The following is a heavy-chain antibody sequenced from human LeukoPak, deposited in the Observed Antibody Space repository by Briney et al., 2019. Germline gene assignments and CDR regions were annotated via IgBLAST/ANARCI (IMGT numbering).Heavy chain of an antibody. CDR2: IYYSGST. V-gene: IGHV4-39*07. D-gene: IGHD3-22*01. CDR1: GGSISSSSYY. Sequence: SETLSLTCTVSGGSISSSSYYWGWIRQPPGKGLEWIGSIYYSGSTYYNPSLESRVTISVDTSKNQFSLKLSSVTAADTAVYYCARFALPLIGFDYWGQGTLVTVSS. J-gene: IGHJ4*02. CDR3: ARFALPLIGFDY.